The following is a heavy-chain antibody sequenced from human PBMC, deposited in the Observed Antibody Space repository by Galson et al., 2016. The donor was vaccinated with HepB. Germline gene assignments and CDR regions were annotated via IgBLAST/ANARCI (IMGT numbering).Heavy chain of an antibody. CDR2: ITESGGGT. Sequence: SLRLSCAASGFVFRAYAMNWVRQAPGKGLEWVSTITESGGGTHYADSVKGRFIISRDNPKNTLYLHMNSLRAEDTAVYYCTKGYGGSPADYWGQGTLVTVSS. CDR3: TKGYGGSPADY. J-gene: IGHJ4*02. CDR1: GFVFRAYA. V-gene: IGHV3-23*01. D-gene: IGHD4-23*01.